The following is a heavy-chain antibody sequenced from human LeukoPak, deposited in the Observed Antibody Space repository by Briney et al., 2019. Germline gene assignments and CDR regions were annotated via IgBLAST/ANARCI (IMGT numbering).Heavy chain of an antibody. J-gene: IGHJ4*02. D-gene: IGHD2-2*01. CDR1: GFTFSSYT. Sequence: PGGSLRLSCAASGFTFSSYTMHWVRQAPGKGLEWVAVIAYDGSTEAYADSVKGRFTFSRDNSKNTLYVQMNDLRAEDTAVYYCARVGSSYCSTTTCRTFDHWGQGTLVTVSA. CDR3: ARVGSSYCSTTTCRTFDH. V-gene: IGHV3-30-3*01. CDR2: IAYDGSTE.